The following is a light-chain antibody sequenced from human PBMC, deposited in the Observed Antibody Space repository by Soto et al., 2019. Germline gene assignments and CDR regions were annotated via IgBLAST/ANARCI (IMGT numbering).Light chain of an antibody. CDR2: GAS. V-gene: IGKV1D-16*01. CDR3: QHYNSYSET. CDR1: QGISNW. Sequence: IQRIQTPSSVSASFVDRVSLSCRASQGISNWLAWYQQKPGKAPKPLIYGASTLQSGVPSRFSGSGSGTDFTLTISSLQPEDFATYYYQHYNSYSETFGQGTKVDIK. J-gene: IGKJ1*01.